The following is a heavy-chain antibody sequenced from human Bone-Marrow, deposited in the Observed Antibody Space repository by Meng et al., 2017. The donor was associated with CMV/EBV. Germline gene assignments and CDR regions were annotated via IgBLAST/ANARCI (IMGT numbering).Heavy chain of an antibody. D-gene: IGHD5-12*01. CDR2: IRDDGSNT. J-gene: IGHJ4*02. V-gene: IGHV3-30*02. Sequence: GESLKISCAMSGFTLSSHGMHWVRQAPGKGLQWVAFIRDDGSNTYYADSVKGRFTISRDNSKNTVYLQMNSLRAEDTAVYYCANRYSGYEDVWYFDYWGQGTLVTVSS. CDR3: ANRYSGYEDVWYFDY. CDR1: GFTLSSHG.